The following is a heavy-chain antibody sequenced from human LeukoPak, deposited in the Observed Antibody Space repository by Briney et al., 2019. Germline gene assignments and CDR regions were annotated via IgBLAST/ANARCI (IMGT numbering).Heavy chain of an antibody. V-gene: IGHV3-9*01. D-gene: IGHD2-2*03. Sequence: GGSLRLSCAASGFTFDDYAMHWVRQTPGKGLEWVSHISWNSATIEYADSVKGRFTISRDNAKNSLYLQMNSLRAEDTAVYYCASHGYCSSTSCRPPWGQGTLVTVSS. CDR3: ASHGYCSSTSCRPP. J-gene: IGHJ5*02. CDR2: ISWNSATI. CDR1: GFTFDDYA.